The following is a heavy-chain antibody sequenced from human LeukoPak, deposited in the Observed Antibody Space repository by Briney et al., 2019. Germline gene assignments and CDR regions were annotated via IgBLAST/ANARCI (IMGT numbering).Heavy chain of an antibody. CDR1: GFTYSSYA. D-gene: IGHD5-18*01. CDR3: ARGYSYGYDFDY. CDR2: ISGSGGST. V-gene: IGHV3-23*01. Sequence: GGSLRLSCAASGFTYSSYAMSWVRQPPGKGLEGGSTISGSGGSTYYADSVKGRFTIPRDNAKNTLYLQMNSLRAEDTAVYYCARGYSYGYDFDYWGQGTLLTVSS. J-gene: IGHJ4*02.